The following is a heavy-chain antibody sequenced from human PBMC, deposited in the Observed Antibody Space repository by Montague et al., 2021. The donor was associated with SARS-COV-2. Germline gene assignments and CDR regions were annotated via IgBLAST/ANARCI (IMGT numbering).Heavy chain of an antibody. Sequence: SRRLSCAASGFTFSSYSMNWVRQAPGKGLEWVSYISSSSSTIYYADSVKGRFTISRDNAKNSLYLQMNSLRDEDTAVYYCARMGHYLKGADIWGQGTMVTVSS. CDR3: ARMGHYLKGADI. CDR2: ISSSSSTI. CDR1: GFTFSSYS. D-gene: IGHD3-10*01. V-gene: IGHV3-48*02. J-gene: IGHJ3*02.